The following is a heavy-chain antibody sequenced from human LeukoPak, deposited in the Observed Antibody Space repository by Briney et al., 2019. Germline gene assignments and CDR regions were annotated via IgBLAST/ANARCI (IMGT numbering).Heavy chain of an antibody. J-gene: IGHJ6*02. Sequence: GGSLRLSCAASGFTFSSYWMSWVRQAPGKGLEWVANIKQDGSEKYYVDSVKGRFTISRDNAKNSLYLQMNSLRAEDTAVYYCARILVERRLGGYYYGMDVWGQGTTVTVSS. V-gene: IGHV3-7*01. CDR2: IKQDGSEK. CDR1: GFTFSSYW. D-gene: IGHD1-1*01. CDR3: ARILVERRLGGYYYGMDV.